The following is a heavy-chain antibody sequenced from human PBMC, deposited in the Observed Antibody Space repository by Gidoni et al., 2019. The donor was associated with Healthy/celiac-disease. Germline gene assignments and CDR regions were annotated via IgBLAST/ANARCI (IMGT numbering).Heavy chain of an antibody. CDR2: IIPIFGTA. V-gene: IGHV1-69*01. CDR3: ARGDIVVVPAAPRTPYYYYMDV. J-gene: IGHJ6*03. Sequence: QVQLVQSGAAVKKPGSSVKVSCKASGGTFRSYAISWVRQAPGQGLEWMGWIIPIFGTANTAQKCQGRVTITADESTSTAYMELSSLRSEDTALYYCARGDIVVVPAAPRTPYYYYMDVWGKGTTVTVSS. CDR1: GGTFRSYA. D-gene: IGHD2-2*01.